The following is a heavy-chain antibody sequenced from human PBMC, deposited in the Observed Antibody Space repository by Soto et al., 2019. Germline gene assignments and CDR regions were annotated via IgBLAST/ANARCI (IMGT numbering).Heavy chain of an antibody. CDR2: IYYSGST. CDR3: ARVLRTDFWSGYYERYFDY. D-gene: IGHD3-3*01. Sequence: SETLSLTCTVSGGSISSYYWSWIRQPPGKGLEWIGYIYYSGSTNYNPSLKSRVTISVDTSKNQFSLKLSSVTAADTAVYYCARVLRTDFWSGYYERYFDYWGQGTLVTVSS. CDR1: GGSISSYY. V-gene: IGHV4-59*01. J-gene: IGHJ4*02.